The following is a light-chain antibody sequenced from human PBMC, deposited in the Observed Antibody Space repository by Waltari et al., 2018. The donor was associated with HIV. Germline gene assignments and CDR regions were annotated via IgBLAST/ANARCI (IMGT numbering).Light chain of an antibody. V-gene: IGLV3-19*01. CDR3: NSRDSSDNHVV. Sequence: SSQLTQDPAVSVALGQTVRINCQGDNLRNDYANWDQQKPGQAPVLVMYAKHNRPSGIPDRFSGSSSGNTASLTITGAQAEDEADYYCNSRDSSDNHVVFGGGTSLTVL. CDR2: AKH. J-gene: IGLJ3*02. CDR1: NLRNDY.